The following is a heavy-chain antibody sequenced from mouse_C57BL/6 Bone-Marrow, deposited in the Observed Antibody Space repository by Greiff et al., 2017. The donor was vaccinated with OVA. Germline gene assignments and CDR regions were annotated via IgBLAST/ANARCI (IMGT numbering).Heavy chain of an antibody. CDR1: GFTFSSYG. CDR3: ARPLSSYVTY. Sequence: EVNVVESGGDLVKPGGSLKLSCAASGFTFSSYGMSWVRQTPDKRLEWVATISSGGSYTYYPDSVKGRFTISRDNAKNTLYLQMSSLKSEDTAMYYCARPLSSYVTYWGQGTLVTVSA. V-gene: IGHV5-6*01. J-gene: IGHJ3*01. CDR2: ISSGGSYT. D-gene: IGHD1-1*01.